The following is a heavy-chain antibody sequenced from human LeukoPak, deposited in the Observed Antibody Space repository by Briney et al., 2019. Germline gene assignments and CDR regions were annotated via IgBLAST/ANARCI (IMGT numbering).Heavy chain of an antibody. CDR2: NYPGDCDT. D-gene: IGHD2-8*01. CDR3: ARQAVYGVFDY. CDR1: GYLFTSYW. J-gene: IGHJ4*02. V-gene: IGHV5-51*01. Sequence: GGALEISCKGSGYLFTSYWIGWGRQMPGEGLEGRGINYPGDCDTRYCPSFHGQVTISAAKSISTAYLQSSSLKASDSAMYYCARQAVYGVFDYWGQGTLVTVSS.